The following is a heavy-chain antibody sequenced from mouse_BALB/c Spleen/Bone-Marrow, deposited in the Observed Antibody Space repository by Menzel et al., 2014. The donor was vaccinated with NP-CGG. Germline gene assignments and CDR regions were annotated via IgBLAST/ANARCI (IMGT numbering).Heavy chain of an antibody. CDR1: GFTFTDYY. J-gene: IGHJ4*01. D-gene: IGHD1-2*01. Sequence: EVKLVESGGGLVQPGGSLRLSCATSGFTFTDYYMSWVRQPPGKAPEWLGFIRNKANGYTTEYSASVKGRFTISRDNSHSILYLQMNTLRAEDSATYYCAVRGITTATGAMDYWGQGTSVTVSS. CDR2: IRNKANGYTT. CDR3: AVRGITTATGAMDY. V-gene: IGHV7-3*02.